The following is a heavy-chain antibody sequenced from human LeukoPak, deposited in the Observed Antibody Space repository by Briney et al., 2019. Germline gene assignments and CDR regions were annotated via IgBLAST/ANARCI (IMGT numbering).Heavy chain of an antibody. J-gene: IGHJ4*02. D-gene: IGHD3-22*01. Sequence: PSETLSLTCTVSGGSISSSSYYWGWIRQPPGKGLEWIGSIYYSGSTYYNPSLKSRVTISVDTSKNQFSLKLSSVTAAGTAVYYCARKLLLAFDYWGQGTLVTVSS. CDR3: ARKLLLAFDY. CDR1: GGSISSSSYY. CDR2: IYYSGST. V-gene: IGHV4-39*01.